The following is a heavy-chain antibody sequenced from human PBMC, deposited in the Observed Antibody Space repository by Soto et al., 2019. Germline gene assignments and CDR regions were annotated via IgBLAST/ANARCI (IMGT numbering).Heavy chain of an antibody. CDR2: ISYDGSNK. Sequence: QVQLVESGGGVVQPGRSLRLSCAASGFTFSSYGMHWVRQAPGKGLEWVAVISYDGSNKYYADSVKGRFTISRDNSKNTLYLQMNSLGAEDTAVYYCAKEGSVEYRTFAYWGQGTLVTVSS. J-gene: IGHJ4*02. CDR1: GFTFSSYG. V-gene: IGHV3-30*18. CDR3: AKEGSVEYRTFAY. D-gene: IGHD5-18*01.